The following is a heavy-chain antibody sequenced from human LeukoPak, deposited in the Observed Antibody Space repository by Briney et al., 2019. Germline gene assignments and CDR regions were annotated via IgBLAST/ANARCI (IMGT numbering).Heavy chain of an antibody. Sequence: PGGSLRLSCAASGFSFSNFAMTWVRQAPGKGLEWVSGISYSGGSTYYADSVKGRFTISRDTSKNTLYLEMSSLRAEVSAAYYCARVRSGSSTSWHRYYGVDVWGQASTVTVYS. J-gene: IGHJ6*02. CDR1: GFSFSNFA. CDR3: ARVRSGSSTSWHRYYGVDV. CDR2: ISYSGGST. V-gene: IGHV3-23*01. D-gene: IGHD2-2*01.